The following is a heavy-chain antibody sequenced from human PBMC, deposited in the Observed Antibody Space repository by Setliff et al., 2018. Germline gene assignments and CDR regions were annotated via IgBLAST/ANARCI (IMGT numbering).Heavy chain of an antibody. Sequence: GGSLRLSCAASGFTFSTYTMNWVRQAPGKGLEWVSYISSGGGIIYYADSVKGRFTISRDNAKNSLYLQMNSPRAEDTAVYYCARARGYSYGPFDYWGQGTLVTVSS. CDR2: ISSGGGII. CDR1: GFTFSTYT. CDR3: ARARGYSYGPFDY. V-gene: IGHV3-48*01. D-gene: IGHD5-18*01. J-gene: IGHJ4*02.